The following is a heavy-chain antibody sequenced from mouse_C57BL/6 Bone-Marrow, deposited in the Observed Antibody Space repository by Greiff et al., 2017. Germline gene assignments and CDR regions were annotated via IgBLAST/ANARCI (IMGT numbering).Heavy chain of an antibody. CDR3: ARDHGSWYFDV. Sequence: EVKVVESGGGLVQSGRSLRLSCATSGFTFSDFYMEWVRQAPGKGLEWIAASRNKANDYTTEYSASVKGRFIVSRDTSQSILYLQMNALRAEDTAIYYCARDHGSWYFDVWGTGTTVTVSS. V-gene: IGHV7-1*01. D-gene: IGHD1-1*01. J-gene: IGHJ1*03. CDR1: GFTFSDFY. CDR2: SRNKANDYTT.